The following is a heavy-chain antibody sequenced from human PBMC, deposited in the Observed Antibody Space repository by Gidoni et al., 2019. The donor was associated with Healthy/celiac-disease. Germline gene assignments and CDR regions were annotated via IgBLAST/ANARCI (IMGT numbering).Heavy chain of an antibody. CDR3: AKDGVGATLAYFDY. D-gene: IGHD1-26*01. V-gene: IGHV3-23*01. CDR1: VLPFRSYA. CDR2: MSGSGGST. Sequence: VQLLESGGGLVQPGGSLRLSCAASVLPFRSYAISWVRPAPGKGLGGVSAMSGSGGSTYYADSVKGRFTISRDNSKNTLYLQMNSLRAEDTAVYYCAKDGVGATLAYFDYWGQGTLVTVSS. J-gene: IGHJ4*02.